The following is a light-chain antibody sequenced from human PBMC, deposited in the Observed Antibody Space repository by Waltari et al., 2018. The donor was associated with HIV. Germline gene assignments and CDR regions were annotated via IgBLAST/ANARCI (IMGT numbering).Light chain of an antibody. CDR2: SYT. CDR1: GSNIGSGYD. J-gene: IGLJ3*02. Sequence: QSVLTQPPSVSGAPGQRGSLSCSGGGSNIGSGYDVHRYQQFPGRAPKVLIYSYTNRPSGVPDRFSGSKSGYSASLVITGLQAEDAADYYCQSYDSSLSGWVFGGGTKLTVL. CDR3: QSYDSSLSGWV. V-gene: IGLV1-40*01.